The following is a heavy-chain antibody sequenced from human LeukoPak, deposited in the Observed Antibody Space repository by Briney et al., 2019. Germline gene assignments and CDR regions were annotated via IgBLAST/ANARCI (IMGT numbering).Heavy chain of an antibody. CDR1: GFTFSSYA. J-gene: IGHJ4*02. V-gene: IGHV3-30*04. CDR3: ARDTGSYYEYYFDY. CDR2: ISYDGSNK. Sequence: GGSLRLSCAVSGFTFSSYAMHWVRQAPGKGLEWVAVISYDGSNKYYADSVKGRFTISRDNSKNTLYLQMNSLRAEDTAVYYCARDTGSYYEYYFDYWGQGTLVTVSS. D-gene: IGHD1-26*01.